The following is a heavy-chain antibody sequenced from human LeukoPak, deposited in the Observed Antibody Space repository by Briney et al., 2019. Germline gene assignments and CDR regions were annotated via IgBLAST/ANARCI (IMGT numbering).Heavy chain of an antibody. J-gene: IGHJ4*02. V-gene: IGHV3-48*01. CDR3: ARDRIFGVVSDFDY. D-gene: IGHD3-3*02. CDR1: GFAFSSYS. CDR2: ISSSSSTI. Sequence: GGSLRLSCAASGFAFSSYSMNWVRQAPGKGLEWVSYISSSSSTIYYADSVKGRFTISRDNAKNSLYLQMNSLRAEDTAVYYCARDRIFGVVSDFDYWGQGTLVTVSS.